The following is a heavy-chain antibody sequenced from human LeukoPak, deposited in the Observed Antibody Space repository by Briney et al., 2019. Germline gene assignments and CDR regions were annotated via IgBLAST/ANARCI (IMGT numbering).Heavy chain of an antibody. CDR1: GDSVSSKNAA. Sequence: SQTLSLTRAISGDSVSSKNAAWSWIRQSPSRGLEWLGRTYYRSKWYNEYAVFVKGRIAINSDTSKNQFSLQLNSVTPEDTAVYYCAGGSRTSTLGHWGQGTLVTVSS. CDR3: AGGSRTSTLGH. CDR2: TYYRSKWYN. V-gene: IGHV6-1*01. D-gene: IGHD1-1*01. J-gene: IGHJ4*02.